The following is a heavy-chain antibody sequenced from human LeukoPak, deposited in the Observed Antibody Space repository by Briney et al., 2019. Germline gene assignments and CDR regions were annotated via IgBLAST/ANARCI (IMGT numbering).Heavy chain of an antibody. D-gene: IGHD3-22*01. CDR3: ARNYYDTSGSLIGDY. CDR2: IYPDDSDT. V-gene: IGHV5-51*01. Sequence: RGKSLKISCKGSGYSFNNYWIGWVRQMPGKGLQWMGVIYPDDSDTRYSPSFQGQVTISADKSINTAYLHWTSLKASDTAMYYCARNYYDTSGSLIGDYWGQGTLVTVSS. J-gene: IGHJ4*02. CDR1: GYSFNNYW.